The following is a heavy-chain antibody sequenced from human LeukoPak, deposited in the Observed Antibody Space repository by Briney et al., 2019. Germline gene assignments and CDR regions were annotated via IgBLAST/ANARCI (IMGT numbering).Heavy chain of an antibody. Sequence: GGSLRLSCAASGFTFSSYWMSRVRQAPGKGLEWVANIKQDGSEKYYVDSVKGRFTISRDNAKNSLYLQMNSLRAEDTAVYYCATHYYDSSGFIPGYYYGMDVWGQGTTVTVSS. J-gene: IGHJ6*02. CDR2: IKQDGSEK. CDR1: GFTFSSYW. CDR3: ATHYYDSSGFIPGYYYGMDV. V-gene: IGHV3-7*01. D-gene: IGHD3-22*01.